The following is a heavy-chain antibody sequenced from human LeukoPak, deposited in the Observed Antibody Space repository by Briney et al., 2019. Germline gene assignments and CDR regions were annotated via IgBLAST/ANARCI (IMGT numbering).Heavy chain of an antibody. CDR2: ISSSSSYI. CDR3: ARDHSGQWLETGYYFDY. J-gene: IGHJ4*02. Sequence: PGGSLRLSCAASGFTFSNYSMNWVRQAPGKGLEWVSSISSSSSYIYYADSVKGRFTISRDNAKNSLYLQMNGLRAEDTAVYYCARDHSGQWLETGYYFDYWGQGTLVTVSS. D-gene: IGHD6-19*01. V-gene: IGHV3-21*01. CDR1: GFTFSNYS.